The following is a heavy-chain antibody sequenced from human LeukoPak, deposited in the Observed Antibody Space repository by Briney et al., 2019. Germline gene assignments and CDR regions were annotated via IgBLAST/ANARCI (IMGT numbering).Heavy chain of an antibody. V-gene: IGHV4-59*01. CDR1: GGSISSYY. J-gene: IGHJ5*02. Sequence: SETLSLTCTVSGGSISSYYWSWIRQPPGKGLEWIGYIYYSGSTNYNPSLKSRVTISVDTSKNQFSLKLSSVTAADTAVYYCARARRYGWFDPWGQGTLVTVSS. CDR3: ARARRYGWFDP. D-gene: IGHD1-20*01. CDR2: IYYSGST.